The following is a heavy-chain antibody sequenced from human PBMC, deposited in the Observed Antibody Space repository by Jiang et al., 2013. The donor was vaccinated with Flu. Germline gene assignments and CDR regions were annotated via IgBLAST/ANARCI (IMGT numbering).Heavy chain of an antibody. V-gene: IGHV4-34*01. J-gene: IGHJ6*02. CDR3: ARAVWGSGSYPYYYYGMDV. D-gene: IGHD3-10*01. CDR2: INHSGST. Sequence: WSWIRQPPGKGLEWIGEINHSGSTNYNPSLKSRVTISVDTSKNQFSLKLSSVTAADTAVYYCARAVWGSGSYPYYYYGMDVWGQGTTVTVSS.